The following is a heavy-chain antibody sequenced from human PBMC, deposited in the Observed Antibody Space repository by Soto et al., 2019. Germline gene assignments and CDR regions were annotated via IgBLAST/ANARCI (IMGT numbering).Heavy chain of an antibody. V-gene: IGHV4-34*01. Sequence: QVQVQQWGAGLLKPSETLSLTCEVFGWSLSGVHWTWIRQSPGEGLEWIGEITHFGGSNSNPSLKSRLTLSADTSKNLFSLNLTSVTAADTAVYYCAGGRGNVWELPVHWGQGTLVTVSS. D-gene: IGHD1-26*01. CDR3: AGGRGNVWELPVH. J-gene: IGHJ4*02. CDR2: ITHFGGS. CDR1: GWSLSGVH.